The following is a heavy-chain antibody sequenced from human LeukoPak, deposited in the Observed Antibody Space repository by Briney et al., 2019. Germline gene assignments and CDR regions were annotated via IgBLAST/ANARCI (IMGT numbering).Heavy chain of an antibody. CDR3: AREPWVPEYYYYGMDV. V-gene: IGHV4-4*07. CDR2: IYTSGST. D-gene: IGHD3-16*01. CDR1: GGSISSYY. J-gene: IGHJ6*02. Sequence: SETLSLTCTVSGGSISSYYWSWIRQPAVKGLEWIGRIYTSGSTNYNPSLKSRVTMSVDTSKNQFSLKPSSVTAADTAVYYCAREPWVPEYYYYGMDVWGQGTTVTVSS.